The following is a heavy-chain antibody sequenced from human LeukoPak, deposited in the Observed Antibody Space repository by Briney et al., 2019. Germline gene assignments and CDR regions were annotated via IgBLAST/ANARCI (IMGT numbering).Heavy chain of an antibody. Sequence: SETLSLTCAVYGGSFSGYYWSWIRQPPGKGLEWIGEINHSGSTNYNPSLKSRVTISVGTSKNQFSLKLSSVTAADTAVYYCALGKPIPNYWGQGTLVTVSS. J-gene: IGHJ4*02. CDR3: ALGKPIPNY. V-gene: IGHV4-34*01. CDR2: INHSGST. CDR1: GGSFSGYY. D-gene: IGHD2-2*02.